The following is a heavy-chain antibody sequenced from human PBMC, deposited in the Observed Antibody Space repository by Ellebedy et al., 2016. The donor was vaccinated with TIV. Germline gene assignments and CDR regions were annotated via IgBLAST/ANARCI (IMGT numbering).Heavy chain of an antibody. CDR2: INPSGGST. CDR3: ARAVGSGRRFDP. V-gene: IGHV1-46*01. D-gene: IGHD3-10*01. Sequence: AASVKVSCKASGYTFTSYYMHWVRQAPGLGLEWMGIINPSGGSTSYAQKFQGRVTMTRDTSTSTVYMELSSLRSEDTAVYYCARAVGSGRRFDPWGQGTLVTVSS. CDR1: GYTFTSYY. J-gene: IGHJ5*02.